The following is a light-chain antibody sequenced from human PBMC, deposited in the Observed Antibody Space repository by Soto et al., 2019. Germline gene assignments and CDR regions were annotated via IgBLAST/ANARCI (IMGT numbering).Light chain of an antibody. Sequence: DIQMTQSPSTLSASVGDRVTITCRASQNINTWLAWYQQKPGKAPNLLIYKGSTLEGGVPSRFSGSGSGTEFTLTISSLQPDDFATYYCQHYNSFPWTFGQGTKV. CDR1: QNINTW. CDR3: QHYNSFPWT. J-gene: IGKJ1*01. V-gene: IGKV1-5*03. CDR2: KGS.